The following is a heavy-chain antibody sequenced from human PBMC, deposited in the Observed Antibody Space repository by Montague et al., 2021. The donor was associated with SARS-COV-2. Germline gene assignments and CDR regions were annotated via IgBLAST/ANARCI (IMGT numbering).Heavy chain of an antibody. V-gene: IGHV3-7*03. CDR2: IKPDGGEK. Sequence: SLRLSCAASGFTFSSYWMSWVRQTPGKGLERVANIKPDGGEKHYVDSVKGRFTISRDNAKNSLNLQMDSLRAEDTALYYCARDSRIVGATGGMDVWGQGTTVIVSS. D-gene: IGHD1-26*01. J-gene: IGHJ6*02. CDR3: ARDSRIVGATGGMDV. CDR1: GFTFSSYW.